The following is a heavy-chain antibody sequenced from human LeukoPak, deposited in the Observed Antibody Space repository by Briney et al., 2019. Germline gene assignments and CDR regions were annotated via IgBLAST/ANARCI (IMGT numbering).Heavy chain of an antibody. D-gene: IGHD3-22*01. Sequence: PGGSLRLSCAASGFTFSNYAVNWVRPAPGKGLEWVSTISGSGGSTYYADSVKGRFTISRDNSKDTLYLQMSSLRAEDTAVYYCAKDRGRYYDSSGYYWGYYFDSWGQGILVTVST. J-gene: IGHJ4*02. CDR2: ISGSGGST. V-gene: IGHV3-23*01. CDR3: AKDRGRYYDSSGYYWGYYFDS. CDR1: GFTFSNYA.